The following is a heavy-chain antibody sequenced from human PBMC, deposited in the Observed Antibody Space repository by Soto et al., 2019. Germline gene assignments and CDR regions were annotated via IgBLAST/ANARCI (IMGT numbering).Heavy chain of an antibody. D-gene: IGHD2-2*01. V-gene: IGHV6-1*01. J-gene: IGHJ6*02. Sequence: SQTLSLPCVISGDSVNSNSVAWNWIRQSPSRGLEWLGRTSYRSRSYNNYAVSVRSRISIKSDTSRNQFSLQLKSVTPEDTAVYYCARGGRYCSGTSCSYGMDVWGQGTTVTVSS. CDR1: GDSVNSNSVA. CDR2: TSYRSRSYN. CDR3: ARGGRYCSGTSCSYGMDV.